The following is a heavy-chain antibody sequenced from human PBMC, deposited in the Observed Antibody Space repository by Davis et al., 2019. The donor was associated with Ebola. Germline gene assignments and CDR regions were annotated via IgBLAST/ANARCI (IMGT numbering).Heavy chain of an antibody. CDR3: AKQESLYGSSDY. V-gene: IGHV5-51*01. J-gene: IGHJ4*02. CDR2: IYPGDSDT. CDR1: GNSFASHW. Sequence: KVSCKDSGNSFASHWIGWVRQMPGKGLEWMGIIYPGDSDTRYSPSFEGQVTISVDRSISTAYLQWSSLKASDTAMYYCAKQESLYGSSDYWGQGTLVTVSS. D-gene: IGHD3-22*01.